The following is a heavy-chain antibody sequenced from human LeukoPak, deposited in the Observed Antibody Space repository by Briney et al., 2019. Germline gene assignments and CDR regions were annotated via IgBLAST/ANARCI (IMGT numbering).Heavy chain of an antibody. CDR3: ARHRYGDVYHFDL. CDR1: GDSIGSYD. J-gene: IGHJ4*02. Sequence: SETLSLTCTVSGDSIGSYDWSWIRQPPGEGLEWIGYVYYTGSTNYNPSLKRRVTISVDTSKNHFSLNLRSVTAADTAIYYYARHRYGDVYHFDLWGQGTLVIVSS. V-gene: IGHV4-59*08. CDR2: VYYTGST. D-gene: IGHD3-16*01.